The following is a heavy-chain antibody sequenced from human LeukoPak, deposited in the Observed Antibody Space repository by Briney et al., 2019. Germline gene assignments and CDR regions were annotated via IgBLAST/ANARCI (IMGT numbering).Heavy chain of an antibody. J-gene: IGHJ5*02. CDR1: GGSISSYY. CDR3: ARDLSSGWNNWFDP. Sequence: SETLSLTCIVSGGSISSYYWSWIRQPPGKGLEWIGYIYYSGSTNYNPSLKSRVTISVDTSKNQFSLKLSSVTAADTAVYYCARDLSSGWNNWFDPWGQGTLVTVSS. D-gene: IGHD6-19*01. V-gene: IGHV4-59*01. CDR2: IYYSGST.